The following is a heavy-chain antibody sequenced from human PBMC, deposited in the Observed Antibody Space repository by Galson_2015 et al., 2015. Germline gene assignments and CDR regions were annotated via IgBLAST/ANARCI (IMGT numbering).Heavy chain of an antibody. Sequence: ETLSLTCAVSGYFISSGYCWGWIRQSPVKGLEWIGSVYHDGSAFYNPSLKSRVTISLDTSKNQFSLKLSSVTAADTAMYYCASGRDNSGYYGYDYWGHGTLVTVSS. CDR3: ASGRDNSGYYGYDY. D-gene: IGHD3-22*01. CDR1: GYFISSGYC. V-gene: IGHV4-38-2*01. CDR2: VYHDGSA. J-gene: IGHJ4*01.